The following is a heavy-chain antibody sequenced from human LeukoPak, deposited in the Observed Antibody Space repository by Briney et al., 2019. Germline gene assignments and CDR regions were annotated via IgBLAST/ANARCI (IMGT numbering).Heavy chain of an antibody. Sequence: ASVKVSCKASGGTFSSYAISWVRQAPGQGLEWMGGIIPIFGTANYAQKFQGRVTITADKSTSTAYMELSSLRSEDTAVYYCARRRIAASYFDYWGQGTLVTVSS. CDR3: ARRRIAASYFDY. D-gene: IGHD6-13*01. J-gene: IGHJ4*02. CDR1: GGTFSSYA. V-gene: IGHV1-69*06. CDR2: IIPIFGTA.